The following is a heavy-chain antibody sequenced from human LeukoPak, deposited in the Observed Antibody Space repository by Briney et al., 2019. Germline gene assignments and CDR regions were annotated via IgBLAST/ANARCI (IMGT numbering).Heavy chain of an antibody. V-gene: IGHV3-48*01. CDR3: ARSSLAVLRFLEWFPGYFDY. D-gene: IGHD3-3*01. CDR2: ISSRSSTI. Sequence: PGGSLRLSCAASGFTFSSYSMNWVRQAPGKGLEWVSYISSRSSTIYYADSVKGRFTISRDNAKNSLYLQMNSLRAEDTAVYYCARSSLAVLRFLEWFPGYFDYWGQGTLVTVSS. CDR1: GFTFSSYS. J-gene: IGHJ4*02.